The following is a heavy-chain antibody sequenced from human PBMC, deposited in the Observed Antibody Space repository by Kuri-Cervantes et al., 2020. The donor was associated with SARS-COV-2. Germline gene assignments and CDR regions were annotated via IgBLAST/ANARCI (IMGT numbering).Heavy chain of an antibody. V-gene: IGHV4-61*05. D-gene: IGHD5-18*01. Sequence: GSLRLSCTVSGGSISSSSNYWGWIRQPPGKGLEWIGYIYYSGSTNYNPSLKSRVTISVDTSKNQFSLKLSSVTAADTAVYYCARTARHFDLWGRSTLVTVSS. CDR3: ARTARHFDL. CDR2: IYYSGST. CDR1: GGSISSSSNY. J-gene: IGHJ2*01.